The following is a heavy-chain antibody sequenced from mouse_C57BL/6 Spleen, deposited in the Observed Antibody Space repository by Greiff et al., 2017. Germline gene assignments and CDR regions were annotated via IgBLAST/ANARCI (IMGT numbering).Heavy chain of an antibody. J-gene: IGHJ3*01. CDR3: TVYYGYDGFAY. CDR2: IDPENGDT. V-gene: IGHV14-4*01. Sequence: VHVKQSGAELVRPGASVKLSCTASGFNIKDDYMHWVKQRPEQGLEWIGWIDPENGDTEYASKFQGKATITADTSSNTAYLQLSSLTSEDTAVYYCTVYYGYDGFAYWGQGTLVTVSA. D-gene: IGHD2-2*01. CDR1: GFNIKDDY.